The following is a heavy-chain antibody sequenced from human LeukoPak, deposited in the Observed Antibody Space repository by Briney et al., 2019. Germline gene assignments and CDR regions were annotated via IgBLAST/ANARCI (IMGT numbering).Heavy chain of an antibody. D-gene: IGHD2-2*01. CDR2: IKPDGGEK. Sequence: GGSLRLSCAASGFTFSISWMTWVRQAPGKGLEWVANIKPDGGEKYYVDSMKGRFTISRDNAKNSLYLQLNSLRAEDTAVYYCARGAPYCSPTSCIGLDYWGQGTLVAVSS. CDR1: GFTFSISW. J-gene: IGHJ4*02. V-gene: IGHV3-7*01. CDR3: ARGAPYCSPTSCIGLDY.